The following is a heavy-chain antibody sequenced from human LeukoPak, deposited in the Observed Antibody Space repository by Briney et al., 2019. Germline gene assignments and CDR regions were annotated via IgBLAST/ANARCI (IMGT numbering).Heavy chain of an antibody. J-gene: IGHJ4*02. CDR1: GYTFSTYA. CDR2: INAGNGNT. Sequence: ASVTVSFKASGYTFSTYAMHWVRQAPGQRLEWMGWINAGNGNTQYSQNFQDRVTITGDTSASTVYMELSSLRSEDTAVYYCARGMWGSNNFDYWGQGTLVTVSS. V-gene: IGHV1-3*01. D-gene: IGHD2-21*01. CDR3: ARGMWGSNNFDY.